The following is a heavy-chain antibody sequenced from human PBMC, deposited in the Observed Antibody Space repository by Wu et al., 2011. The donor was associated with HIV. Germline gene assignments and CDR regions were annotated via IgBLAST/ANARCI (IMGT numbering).Heavy chain of an antibody. CDR2: INPSGGST. CDR3: ASYGDIRRGYYFDY. J-gene: IGHJ4*02. D-gene: IGHD4-17*01. Sequence: VQLVQSGAEVKKPGATVKISCKVSGYTFSNYYMHWVRQAPGQGLEWMGIINPSGGSTTYAQKFQGRVTMTRDTSTSTVYMELSSLRSDDTAVYYCASYGDIRRGYYFDYWGQGTLVTVSS. CDR1: GYTFSNYY. V-gene: IGHV1-46*01.